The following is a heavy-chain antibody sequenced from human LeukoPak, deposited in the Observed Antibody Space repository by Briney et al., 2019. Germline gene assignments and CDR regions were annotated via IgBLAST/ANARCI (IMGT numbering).Heavy chain of an antibody. D-gene: IGHD1-26*01. CDR2: ISGSGGST. V-gene: IGHV3-23*01. J-gene: IGHJ4*02. Sequence: GGSLRLSCAASGFTFSSYGVSWVRHAPGKGLERVSAISGSGGSTYYADSVKGRFTISRDNSKNTLYLQMNSLRAEDTAVYYCAKETGSGSYFDYWGQGTLVTVSS. CDR3: AKETGSGSYFDY. CDR1: GFTFSSYG.